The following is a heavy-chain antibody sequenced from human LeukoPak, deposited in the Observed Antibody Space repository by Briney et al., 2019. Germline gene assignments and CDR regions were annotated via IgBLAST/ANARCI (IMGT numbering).Heavy chain of an antibody. CDR2: IYYSGST. CDR3: ARGYSSSWYDLWDY. V-gene: IGHV4-31*03. J-gene: IGHJ4*02. CDR1: GGSISSGGYY. Sequence: PSETLSLTCTVSGGSISSGGYYWSWIRQHPGKGLEWIGYIYYSGSTYYNPSLKSRVTISVDTSKNQFSLKLSSVTAADTAVYYCARGYSSSWYDLWDYWGQGTLVTVSS. D-gene: IGHD6-13*01.